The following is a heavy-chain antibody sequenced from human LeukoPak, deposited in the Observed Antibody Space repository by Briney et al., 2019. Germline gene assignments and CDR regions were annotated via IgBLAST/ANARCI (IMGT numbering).Heavy chain of an antibody. Sequence: KPGGSLRLSCAASGFTFSDYYMSWIRQAPGKGLEWVSYISSSSSYTNYADSVKGRFTISRDNAKNSLYLQMNSLRAEDTAVYYCARGDCSSTSCYGYYYYYGMDVWGQGTTVTVSS. CDR1: GFTFSDYY. J-gene: IGHJ6*02. CDR3: ARGDCSSTSCYGYYYYYGMDV. CDR2: ISSSSSYT. D-gene: IGHD2-2*01. V-gene: IGHV3-11*06.